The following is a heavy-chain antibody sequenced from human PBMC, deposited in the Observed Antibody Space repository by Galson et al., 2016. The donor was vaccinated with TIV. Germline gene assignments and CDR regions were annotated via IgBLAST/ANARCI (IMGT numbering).Heavy chain of an antibody. CDR1: GYIFTNYY. J-gene: IGHJ4*02. Sequence: SVKVSCKASGYIFTNYYFHWVRQAPGQGLEWMGVIDPSSGGTTYAQKFQARLIMTRDTSTITVYMDLSSLKSGDTAVYYRTRDPGRLRDYWGQGTLVTVSS. CDR3: TRDPGRLRDY. V-gene: IGHV1-46*01. CDR2: IDPSSGGT.